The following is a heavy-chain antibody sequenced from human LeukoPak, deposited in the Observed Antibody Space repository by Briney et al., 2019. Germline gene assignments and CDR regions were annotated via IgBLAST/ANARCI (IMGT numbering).Heavy chain of an antibody. D-gene: IGHD3-22*01. CDR1: GGTFSSYA. CDR2: IIPIFGTA. Sequence: SVKVSCKXSGGTFSSYAISWVRQAPGQGLEWMGGIIPIFGTANYSQKFQGRVTITTDESTSTAYMELRSLRSEDTAVYYCARDDSSGKHDYWGQGTLVTVSS. J-gene: IGHJ4*02. CDR3: ARDDSSGKHDY. V-gene: IGHV1-69*05.